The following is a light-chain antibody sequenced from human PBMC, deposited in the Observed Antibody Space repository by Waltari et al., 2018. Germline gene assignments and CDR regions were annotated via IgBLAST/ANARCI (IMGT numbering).Light chain of an antibody. CDR1: SNDVGGYHY. J-gene: IGLJ2*01. Sequence: QSALTQPRSVSGSPGQSVTISCTGTSNDVGGYHYVSWYQHHPGEVPKLMIYDVTQRPSGVPVRFAGSKSGNPASLPISGLQADDDADYYCSSYGGTYFVFGGGTRLTVL. CDR2: DVT. V-gene: IGLV2-11*01. CDR3: SSYGGTYFV.